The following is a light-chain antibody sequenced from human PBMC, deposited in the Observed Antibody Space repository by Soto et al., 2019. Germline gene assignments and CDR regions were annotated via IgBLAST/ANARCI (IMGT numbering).Light chain of an antibody. CDR3: QSYDSSLRHVV. Sequence: QLVLTQPPSVSGAPGQRVTIPCTRSSSNIGSYYDVHWYQQLPGTVPKLLIYGDNNRPSGVPDRFSGSKSGTSASLAITGLQAEDEADYYCQSYDSSLRHVVFGGGTKLTVL. J-gene: IGLJ2*01. V-gene: IGLV1-40*01. CDR2: GDN. CDR1: SSNIGSYYD.